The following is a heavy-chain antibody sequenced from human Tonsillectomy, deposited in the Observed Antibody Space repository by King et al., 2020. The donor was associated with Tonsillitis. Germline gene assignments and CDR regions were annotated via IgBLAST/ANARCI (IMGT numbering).Heavy chain of an antibody. J-gene: IGHJ4*02. D-gene: IGHD1-26*01. Sequence: VQLVESGGGVVQPGRSLRLSCAASGFIFSTSGRHWVRQAPGKGLEWVAIISNEGGNKLYADSVKGRFTISRDNSKNTLYLQMNSLRAEDTAVYYCAKSSSGSYWVFDYWGQGTLVTVSS. CDR3: AKSSSGSYWVFDY. CDR1: GFIFSTSG. V-gene: IGHV3-30*18. CDR2: ISNEGGNK.